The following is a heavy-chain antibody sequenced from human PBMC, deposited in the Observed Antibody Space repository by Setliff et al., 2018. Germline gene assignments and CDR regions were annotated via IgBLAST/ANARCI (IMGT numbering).Heavy chain of an antibody. D-gene: IGHD5-12*01. CDR3: ARDQWVRSPPLSFSYGMDV. CDR2: ICHSGST. Sequence: SETLSLTCDVSGYSISSGYCWGWIRQPPGKGLEWIGSICHSGSTHYNPSLKSRVTISVDTSKNEFSLKVSSVTAADTAVYYCARDQWVRSPPLSFSYGMDVWGQGTTVTVSS. V-gene: IGHV4-38-2*02. J-gene: IGHJ6*02. CDR1: GYSISSGYC.